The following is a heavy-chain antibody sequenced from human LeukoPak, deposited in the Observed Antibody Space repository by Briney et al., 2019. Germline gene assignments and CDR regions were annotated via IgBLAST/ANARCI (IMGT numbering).Heavy chain of an antibody. CDR3: ARQEYCSGGSCYTWFDP. J-gene: IGHJ5*02. V-gene: IGHV5-51*01. CDR1: GYSINNYW. Sequence: GESLKISCKGSGYSINNYWIGWVRQMPGKGLEWMGIIYPADSDIRYSPPFQGQVTISADKSISTAYLQWSSLKASDTAMYYCARQEYCSGGSCYTWFDPWGQGTLVTVSS. D-gene: IGHD2-15*01. CDR2: IYPADSDI.